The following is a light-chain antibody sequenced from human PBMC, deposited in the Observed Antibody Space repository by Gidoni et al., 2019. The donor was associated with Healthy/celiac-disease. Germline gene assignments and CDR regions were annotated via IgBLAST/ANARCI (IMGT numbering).Light chain of an antibody. CDR2: DAS. J-gene: IGKJ4*01. V-gene: IGKV1-33*01. CDR3: QQYDNLLT. Sequence: SSLSASVGDTVTITCQASQDSSNYLNWYQQKPGKAPKLLIYDASNLETGVQSRFSGSGSGTDFTFTISSLQAEDIATYYCQQYDNLLTFGGGTKVEIK. CDR1: QDSSNY.